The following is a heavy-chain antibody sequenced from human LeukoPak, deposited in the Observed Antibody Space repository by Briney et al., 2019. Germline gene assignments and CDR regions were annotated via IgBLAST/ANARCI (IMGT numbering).Heavy chain of an antibody. CDR3: AGRDCSNGLCQFDY. CDR1: GFTFSSHS. V-gene: IGHV3-21*01. Sequence: GGSLRLSCVASGFTFSSHSMNWVRQAPGKGLEWVSSISSSGDFIHHADSVKGRFTISRDNAKKSLYLQMNSLRAEDTAIYYCAGRDCSNGLCQFDYWGQGTLVTVSS. J-gene: IGHJ4*02. CDR2: ISSSGDFI. D-gene: IGHD2-8*01.